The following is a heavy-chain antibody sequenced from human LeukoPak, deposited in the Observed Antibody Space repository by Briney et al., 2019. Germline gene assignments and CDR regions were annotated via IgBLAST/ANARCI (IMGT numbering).Heavy chain of an antibody. Sequence: SETLSLTCTVSGGSISSYYWSWIRQPAGKGLEWIGRIYTRGSTNYNPSLKSRVTTSVDTSKSQFSLKLSSVTAADTAVYYCAGVYSSGWTFDYWGQGTLVTVSS. V-gene: IGHV4-4*07. J-gene: IGHJ4*02. D-gene: IGHD6-19*01. CDR3: AGVYSSGWTFDY. CDR2: IYTRGST. CDR1: GGSISSYY.